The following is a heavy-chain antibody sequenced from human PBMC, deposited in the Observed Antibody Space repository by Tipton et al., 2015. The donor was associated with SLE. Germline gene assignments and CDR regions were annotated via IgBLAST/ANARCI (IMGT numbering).Heavy chain of an antibody. CDR3: ARGETGEKYYFDY. D-gene: IGHD7-27*01. CDR2: IIPIFGTA. V-gene: IGHV1-69*06. Sequence: QLVQSGAEVKKPGASVKVSCKASGYTFASYDINWVRQATGQGLEWMGGIIPIFGTANYAQKFQGRVTITADKSTSTAYMELSSLRSEDTAVYYCARGETGEKYYFDYWGQGTLVTVSS. CDR1: GYTFASYD. J-gene: IGHJ4*02.